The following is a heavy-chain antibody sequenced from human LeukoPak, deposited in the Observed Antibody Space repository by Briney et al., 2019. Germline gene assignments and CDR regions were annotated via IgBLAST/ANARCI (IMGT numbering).Heavy chain of an antibody. CDR2: ISYDGSNK. CDR3: AAPFEGSFGELFQPFDY. D-gene: IGHD3-10*01. V-gene: IGHV3-30*01. Sequence: PGRSLSLSCAASRFTFSSYAMHWVRQAPGKGLEWVAVISYDGSNKYYADSVKGRFTISRDNSKNTLYLQMNSLRAEDTAVYYCAAPFEGSFGELFQPFDYWGQGTLVTVSS. CDR1: RFTFSSYA. J-gene: IGHJ4*02.